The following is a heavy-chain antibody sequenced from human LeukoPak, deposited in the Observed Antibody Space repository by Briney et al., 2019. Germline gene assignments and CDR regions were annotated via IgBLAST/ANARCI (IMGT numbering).Heavy chain of an antibody. Sequence: ASVKVSCKASGYTFTGYYLHWVRQAPGQGLEWMGIINPSRGSTSYAQKFQGRVTMTRDTSTSTVYMELSSLRSEDTAVYYCARPTSIIPASNIYYYYYAMDVWGQGTTVTVSS. CDR3: ARPTSIIPASNIYYYYYAMDV. V-gene: IGHV1-46*01. J-gene: IGHJ6*02. CDR2: INPSRGST. CDR1: GYTFTGYY. D-gene: IGHD2-2*01.